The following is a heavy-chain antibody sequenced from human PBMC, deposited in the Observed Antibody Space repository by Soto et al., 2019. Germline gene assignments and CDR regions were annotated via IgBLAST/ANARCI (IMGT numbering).Heavy chain of an antibody. Sequence: SETLSLTCTVSGGSISSGDYYWSWIRQPPGKGLEWIGYIYYSGSTYYNPSLKSRVTISVDTSKNQFSLKLSSVTAADTAVYYCARDYSNDGWFDPWGQGXLVTVPS. D-gene: IGHD4-4*01. CDR3: ARDYSNDGWFDP. CDR2: IYYSGST. CDR1: GGSISSGDYY. J-gene: IGHJ5*02. V-gene: IGHV4-30-4*01.